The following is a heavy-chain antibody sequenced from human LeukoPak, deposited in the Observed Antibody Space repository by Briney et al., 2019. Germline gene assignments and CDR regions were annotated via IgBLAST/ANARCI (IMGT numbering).Heavy chain of an antibody. Sequence: GASVKVSCKASGYTFTSYYMHWVRQAPGQGLEWMGGIIPIFGTANYAQKFQGRVTITADESTSTAYMELSSLRSEDTAVYYCARQGYCSSTSCYIGNAFDIWGQGTMVAVSS. D-gene: IGHD2-2*02. CDR3: ARQGYCSSTSCYIGNAFDI. CDR2: IIPIFGTA. J-gene: IGHJ3*02. V-gene: IGHV1-69*13. CDR1: GYTFTSYY.